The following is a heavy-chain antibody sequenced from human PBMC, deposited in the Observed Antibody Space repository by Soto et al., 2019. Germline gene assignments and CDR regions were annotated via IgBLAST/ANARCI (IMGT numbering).Heavy chain of an antibody. D-gene: IGHD6-13*01. V-gene: IGHV2-5*02. Sequence: QITLKESGPTLVKPTQTLTLTCTFSGFSLSTSGVGVGWIRQPPGKALEWLALIYWDDDKRYSPSLKSRLTITXXTXKXXVVLTMTNMDPVDTATYYCAHRPHSSSWYGGAFDIWGQGTMVTVSS. CDR2: IYWDDDK. J-gene: IGHJ3*02. CDR3: AHRPHSSSWYGGAFDI. CDR1: GFSLSTSGVG.